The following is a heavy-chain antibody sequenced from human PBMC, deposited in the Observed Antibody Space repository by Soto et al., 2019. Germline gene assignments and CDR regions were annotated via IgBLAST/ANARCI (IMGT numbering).Heavy chain of an antibody. Sequence: SETLSLTCTVSGDSIATGGNHLDWIGQSPGGRLEWIGSVYYSASSYYNPSLRSRVTISLNLSANQISLRLTSVTAADAAVYFCARRRDTHHCGGSDVWGQGTLGSVS. J-gene: IGHJ1*01. CDR2: VYYSASS. CDR1: GDSIATGGNH. D-gene: IGHD3-16*01. CDR3: ARRRDTHHCGGSDV. V-gene: IGHV4-39*01.